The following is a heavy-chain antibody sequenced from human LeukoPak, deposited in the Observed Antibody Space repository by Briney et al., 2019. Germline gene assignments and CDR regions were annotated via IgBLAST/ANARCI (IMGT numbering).Heavy chain of an antibody. CDR2: IVVGGGNT. Sequence: EASVKVSSKASGFTFTSSAVQWVRQARGQRLEWIGWIVVGGGNTNYAQKFQERVTITRDMSTSTAYMELSSLRSEDTAVYYCAADLVGYCSGGSCGAFDIWGQGTMVTVSS. CDR3: AADLVGYCSGGSCGAFDI. D-gene: IGHD2-15*01. J-gene: IGHJ3*02. CDR1: GFTFTSSA. V-gene: IGHV1-58*01.